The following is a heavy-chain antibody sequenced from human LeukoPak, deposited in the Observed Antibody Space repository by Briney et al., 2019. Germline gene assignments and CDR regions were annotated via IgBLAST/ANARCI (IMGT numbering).Heavy chain of an antibody. Sequence: SETLSLTCTVSGGSISSGDYYWSWIRQPPGKGLEWIGFIYYSGSTSYNPSLKGRFTISVDTSTNQYSLKLSYVTAADTAVYYCAGSYCGGDCYDYFDYWGQGTLVTVSS. CDR2: IYYSGST. D-gene: IGHD2-21*02. CDR3: AGSYCGGDCYDYFDY. J-gene: IGHJ4*02. CDR1: GGSISSGDYY. V-gene: IGHV4-30-4*01.